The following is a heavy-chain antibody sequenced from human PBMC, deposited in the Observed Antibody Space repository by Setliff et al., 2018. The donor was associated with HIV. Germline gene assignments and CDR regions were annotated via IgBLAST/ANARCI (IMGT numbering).Heavy chain of an antibody. D-gene: IGHD1-1*01. J-gene: IGHJ4*02. Sequence: KPSETLSLTCAVSGGSVSSPSYYWGWIRQPPGKGLEWIGSVYNSGITFKNPSLKSRVSISVDRSGNQFSLRLTSVTAADTAVYYCARLPDINCWPFDYWARGTLVTVSS. CDR3: ARLPDINCWPFDY. CDR2: VYNSGIT. CDR1: GGSVSSPSYY. V-gene: IGHV4-39*07.